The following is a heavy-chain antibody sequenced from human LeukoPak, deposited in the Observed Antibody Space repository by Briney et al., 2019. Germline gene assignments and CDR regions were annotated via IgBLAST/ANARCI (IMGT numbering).Heavy chain of an antibody. CDR3: ARESLHYYDSSGYTDY. J-gene: IGHJ4*02. Sequence: ASVKVSCKASGYTFTSYGISWVRQAPGQGLEWMGWISAYNGNTNYAQELQGRVTMTTDTSTSTAYMELRSLRSDDTAVYYCARESLHYYDSSGYTDYWGQGTLVTVSS. CDR2: ISAYNGNT. D-gene: IGHD3-22*01. CDR1: GYTFTSYG. V-gene: IGHV1-18*01.